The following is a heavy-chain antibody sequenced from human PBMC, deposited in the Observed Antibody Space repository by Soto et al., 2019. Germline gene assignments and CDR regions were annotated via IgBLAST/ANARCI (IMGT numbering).Heavy chain of an antibody. CDR2: VSGRGGSA. D-gene: IGHD2-21*01. CDR3: VMRAGGAVVWYYDL. V-gene: IGHV3-23*01. CDR1: GFIFNNYA. Sequence: EVQLLESGGGLVQRGGSLRLSCAASGFIFNNYAMTWVRQAPGKGLEWVARVSGRGGSAYYADSVKGRLTISRDNSNKAQYLQMTNVRGEATAVYYCVMRAGGAVVWYYDLWGRGTLVSVFS. J-gene: IGHJ2*01.